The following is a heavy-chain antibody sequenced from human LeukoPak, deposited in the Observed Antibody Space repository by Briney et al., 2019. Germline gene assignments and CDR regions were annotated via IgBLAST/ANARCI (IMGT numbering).Heavy chain of an antibody. CDR1: GGSISSSNW. J-gene: IGHJ6*03. D-gene: IGHD2-2*01. CDR3: ARSGPAAIPPYYYYYMDV. V-gene: IGHV4-4*02. Sequence: PSETLSLTCTVSGGSISSSNWWSWVRQPPGKGLEWIGEIYHSGSTNYNPSLKSRVTISVDKSKNQFSLKLSSVTAADTAVYYCARSGPAAIPPYYYYYMDVWGKGTTVTVSS. CDR2: IYHSGST.